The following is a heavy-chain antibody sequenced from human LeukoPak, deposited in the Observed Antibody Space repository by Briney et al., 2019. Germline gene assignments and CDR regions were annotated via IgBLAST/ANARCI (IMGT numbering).Heavy chain of an antibody. CDR1: GASISRYY. V-gene: IGHV4-59*01. D-gene: IGHD3-10*01. CDR3: ARDRDGAWYFDL. CDR2: MSYSGLT. Sequence: SETLSLTCTVSGASISRYYWRWIRQPPGKRLEWIGYMSYSGLTNYNPSLTSRVTISKDTSKNQLSLKVRSVTAADTAVYYCARDRDGAWYFDLWGRGTLVTVSS. J-gene: IGHJ2*01.